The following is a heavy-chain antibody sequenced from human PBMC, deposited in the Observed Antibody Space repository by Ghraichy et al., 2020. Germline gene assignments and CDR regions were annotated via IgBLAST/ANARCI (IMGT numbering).Heavy chain of an antibody. Sequence: SETLSLTCTVSGGSISSGDYYWSWIRQPPGKGLEWIGYIYYSGSTYYNPSLKSRVTISVDTSKNQFSLKLSSVTAADTAVYYCARGRGDYGDQYYFDYWGQGTLVTVSS. V-gene: IGHV4-30-4*01. CDR2: IYYSGST. CDR1: GGSISSGDYY. CDR3: ARGRGDYGDQYYFDY. J-gene: IGHJ4*02. D-gene: IGHD4-17*01.